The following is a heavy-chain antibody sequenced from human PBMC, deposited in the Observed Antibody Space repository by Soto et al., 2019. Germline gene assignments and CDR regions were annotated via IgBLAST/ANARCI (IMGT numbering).Heavy chain of an antibody. D-gene: IGHD1-1*01. J-gene: IGHJ2*01. Sequence: EVQLVESGGGLVQPGGSLRLYCAASGFTFSTYWMHWVRQAPGKGLVWVSRINSDGSITNYADSVKGRFTISRDNAKNTLYLQMNSLRAEDTAMYFCARLGTIVLTPFDLWGRGTLVTVSS. V-gene: IGHV3-74*01. CDR3: ARLGTIVLTPFDL. CDR1: GFTFSTYW. CDR2: INSDGSIT.